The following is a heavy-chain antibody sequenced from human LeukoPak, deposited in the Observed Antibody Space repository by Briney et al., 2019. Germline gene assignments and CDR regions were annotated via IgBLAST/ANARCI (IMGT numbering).Heavy chain of an antibody. V-gene: IGHV3-11*04. D-gene: IGHD6-19*01. Sequence: GGSLRLSCAASGLTFSDYYMSWIRQAPGKGLEWVSYISSSGSTIYYADSVKGRFTISRDNAKNSLYLQLDSLRAEDTAVYYCARGRIAVAGASDYWGQGSLVTVSS. CDR2: ISSSGSTI. CDR1: GLTFSDYY. CDR3: ARGRIAVAGASDY. J-gene: IGHJ4*02.